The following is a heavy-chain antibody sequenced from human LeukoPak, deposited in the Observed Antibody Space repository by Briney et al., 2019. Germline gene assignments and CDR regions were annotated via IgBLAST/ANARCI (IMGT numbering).Heavy chain of an antibody. CDR1: GFTFSSYA. Sequence: PGGSLRLSCAASGFTFSSYAMHWVRQAPGKGLEWVAVISYDGSNKYYADSVKGRFTISRDNSKNTLSLQMNSLGAEDTAVYYCAKETATLTTYDYWGQGTLVTVSS. V-gene: IGHV3-30-3*01. CDR2: ISYDGSNK. J-gene: IGHJ4*02. D-gene: IGHD4-11*01. CDR3: AKETATLTTYDY.